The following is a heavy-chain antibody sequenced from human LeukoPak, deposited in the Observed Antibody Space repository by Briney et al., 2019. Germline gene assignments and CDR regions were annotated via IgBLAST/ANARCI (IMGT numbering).Heavy chain of an antibody. J-gene: IGHJ4*02. CDR2: IRSKAYGGTI. V-gene: IGHV3-49*04. CDR1: GFTFGDYA. Sequence: GGSLRLSCTASGFTFGDYAMSWVRQAPGKGLEWVGFIRSKAYGGTIEYAASVKGRFTISRDDSKSIAYLQMNSLKTEDTAVYYCTRTAVAGLDYWGQGTLVTVSS. D-gene: IGHD6-19*01. CDR3: TRTAVAGLDY.